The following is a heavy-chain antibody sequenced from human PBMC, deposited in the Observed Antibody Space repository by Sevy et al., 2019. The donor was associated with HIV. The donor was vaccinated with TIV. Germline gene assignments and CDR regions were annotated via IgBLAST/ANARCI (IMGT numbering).Heavy chain of an antibody. CDR2: INSDGTTT. CDR1: GFTFSSTW. Sequence: GGSLRLSCAASGFTFSSTWMHWVRQAPGKGLVWVAYINSDGTTTTCADSVKGRFTISRDNAKNTVHLQMDNLRAQDTAVYYCGRDTSYSTSNWGQGTLVTVSS. J-gene: IGHJ4*02. V-gene: IGHV3-74*01. D-gene: IGHD4-4*01. CDR3: GRDTSYSTSN.